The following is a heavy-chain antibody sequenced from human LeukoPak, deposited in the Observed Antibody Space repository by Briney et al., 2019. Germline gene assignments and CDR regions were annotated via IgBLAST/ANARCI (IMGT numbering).Heavy chain of an antibody. J-gene: IGHJ6*02. CDR1: GYTFTGYY. V-gene: IGHV1-2*04. CDR3: ARDYYDSSGYYPNYYYYYGMDV. Sequence: ASVKVSCKASGYTFTGYYMHWVRQAPGQGLEWMGWINPNSGGTNYAQKFQGWVTMTRDTSISTAYMELSRLRSDDTAVYYCARDYYDSSGYYPNYYYYYGMDVWGQGTTVTVSS. D-gene: IGHD3-22*01. CDR2: INPNSGGT.